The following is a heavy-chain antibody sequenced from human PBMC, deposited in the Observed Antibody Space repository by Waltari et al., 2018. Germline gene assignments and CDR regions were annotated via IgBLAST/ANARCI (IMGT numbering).Heavy chain of an antibody. J-gene: IGHJ5*02. D-gene: IGHD6-13*01. CDR3: AIVVGSSWYSWFDP. Sequence: QVQLVQSGAEAKKPGASVKVSCKASGYTFTGYYMHWVRPAPGQGLEWMGWINPNSGGTNYAQKFQGRVTMTRDTSISTAYMELSRLRSDDTAVYYCAIVVGSSWYSWFDPWGQGTLVTVSS. V-gene: IGHV1-2*02. CDR1: GYTFTGYY. CDR2: INPNSGGT.